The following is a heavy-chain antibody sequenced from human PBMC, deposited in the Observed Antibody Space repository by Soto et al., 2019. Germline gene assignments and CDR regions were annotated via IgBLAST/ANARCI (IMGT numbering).Heavy chain of an antibody. CDR2: ISSSSSYI. V-gene: IGHV3-21*01. D-gene: IGHD3-16*01. CDR3: ARSQRGVTTFDRKSYYYYYYMDV. Sequence: PGGSLRLSCAASGFTFSSYSMNWVRQAPGKGLEWVSSISSSSSYIYYADSVKGRFTISRDNAKNSLYLQMNSLRAEDTAVYYCARSQRGVTTFDRKSYYYYYYMDVWGKGTTVTVSS. CDR1: GFTFSSYS. J-gene: IGHJ6*03.